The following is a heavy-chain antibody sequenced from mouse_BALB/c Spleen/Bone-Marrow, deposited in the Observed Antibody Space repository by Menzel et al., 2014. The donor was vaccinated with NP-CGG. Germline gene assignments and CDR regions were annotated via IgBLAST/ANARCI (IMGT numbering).Heavy chain of an antibody. J-gene: IGHJ4*01. V-gene: IGHV1-7*01. CDR1: GYTFTSYW. Sequence: QVQLQQSGAELAKPGTSVKMSCKASGYTFTSYWMHWVKQRPGQGLEWIGYINPSTGYTEYNQKFKDKATLTADKSSSAAYMQLSSLTSEDSAVYYCARKGNYVAMDYWGQGTSVTVSS. D-gene: IGHD2-1*01. CDR3: ARKGNYVAMDY. CDR2: INPSTGYT.